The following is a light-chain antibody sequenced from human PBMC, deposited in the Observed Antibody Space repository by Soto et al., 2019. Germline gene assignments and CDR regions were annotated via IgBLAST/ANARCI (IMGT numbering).Light chain of an antibody. CDR1: QSVSTN. V-gene: IGKV3-15*01. CDR2: GAS. CDR3: QQYNNWPPSIT. Sequence: EVVMTQSPATLSVSPGERVTLSCRASQSVSTNLAWYQQKPGQAPSLLMYGASTRATGIPARFSGSGSGTEFTLTISRLQSEDFAIYYCQQYNNWPPSITFGQGTRLEIK. J-gene: IGKJ5*01.